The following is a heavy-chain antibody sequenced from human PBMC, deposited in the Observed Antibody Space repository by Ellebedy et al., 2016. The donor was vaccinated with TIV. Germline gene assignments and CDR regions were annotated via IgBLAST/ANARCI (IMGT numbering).Heavy chain of an antibody. Sequence: GESLKISXTASGFTFGDYAMSWFRQAPGKGLEWVGFIRSKAYGGTTEYAASVKGRFTISRDDSKSIAYLQMNSLKTEDTAVYYCTRGVVVVATFDYWGQGTLVTVSS. D-gene: IGHD2-15*01. CDR2: IRSKAYGGTT. V-gene: IGHV3-49*03. CDR3: TRGVVVVATFDY. CDR1: GFTFGDYA. J-gene: IGHJ4*02.